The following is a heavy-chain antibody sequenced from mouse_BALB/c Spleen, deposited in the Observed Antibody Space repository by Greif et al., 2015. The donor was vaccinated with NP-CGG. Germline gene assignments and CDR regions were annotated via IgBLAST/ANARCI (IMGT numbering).Heavy chain of an antibody. CDR3: ARRGHYYGSSYVGFAY. CDR1: GFAFSSYD. Sequence: EVQVVESGGGLVKPGGSLNLSCAASGFAFSSYDMSWVRRTPEKRLEWVAYISSGGGSTYYPDTVKGRFTISRDNAKNTLYLQMSSLKSEDTAMYYCARRGHYYGSSYVGFAYWGQGTLVTVSA. J-gene: IGHJ3*01. V-gene: IGHV5-12-1*01. CDR2: ISSGGGST. D-gene: IGHD1-1*01.